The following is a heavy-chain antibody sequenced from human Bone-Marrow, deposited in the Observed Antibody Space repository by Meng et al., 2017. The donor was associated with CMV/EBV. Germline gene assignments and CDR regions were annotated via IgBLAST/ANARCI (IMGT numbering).Heavy chain of an antibody. J-gene: IGHJ4*02. Sequence: TLSLTWSGYGGALSGYSWRCIRQPPGKGLEWVGELTHSGSNNYNPSLKSRVTISVDTSKNQFSLKLSSVTAADTAVYYCARGRTRYYYDSSGYYYRPYFDYWGQGTLVTVSS. CDR1: GGALSGYS. CDR3: ARGRTRYYYDSSGYYYRPYFDY. CDR2: LTHSGSN. D-gene: IGHD3-22*01. V-gene: IGHV4-34*01.